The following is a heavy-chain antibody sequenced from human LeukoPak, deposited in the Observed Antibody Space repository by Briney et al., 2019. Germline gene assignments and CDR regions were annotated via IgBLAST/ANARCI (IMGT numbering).Heavy chain of an antibody. CDR3: ARVRAVADPFDY. D-gene: IGHD6-19*01. J-gene: IGHJ4*02. CDR2: MNPNSGNT. Sequence: ASAKVSCKASGYTFTRYDINWVRQATGQGLEWMGWMNPNSGNTGYAQKFQGRVTMTRNTSISTAYMELSSLRSEDTAVYYCARVRAVADPFDYWGQGTLVTVSS. V-gene: IGHV1-8*01. CDR1: GYTFTRYD.